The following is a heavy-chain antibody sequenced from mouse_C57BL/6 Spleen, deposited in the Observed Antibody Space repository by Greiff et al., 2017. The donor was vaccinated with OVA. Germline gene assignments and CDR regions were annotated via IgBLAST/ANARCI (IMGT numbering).Heavy chain of an antibody. V-gene: IGHV1-81*01. CDR2: IYPRSGNT. Sequence: QVQLQQSGAELARPGASVKLSCKASGYTFTSYGISWVKQRTGQGLEWIGEIYPRSGNTYYNEKFKGKATLTADKSSSTAYMELRSLTSEDSAVYFCARGGYSNYGGAMDYWGQGTSVTVSS. CDR3: ARGGYSNYGGAMDY. CDR1: GYTFTSYG. J-gene: IGHJ4*01. D-gene: IGHD2-5*01.